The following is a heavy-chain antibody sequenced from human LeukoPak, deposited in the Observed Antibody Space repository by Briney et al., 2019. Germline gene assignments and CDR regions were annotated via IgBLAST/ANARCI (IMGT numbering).Heavy chain of an antibody. CDR1: GGSIRSYY. CDR2: IFYNGRT. V-gene: IGHV4-59*08. CDR3: ARHPTDSWYFGL. Sequence: SETLPLTCSVSGGSIRSYYWSWIRQSPGKGLEWIGYIFYNGRTNYNPSLESRLTISVDTSKNQFSLKLTSVTDADTALYYCARHPTDSWYFGLWGRRTLVTISS. J-gene: IGHJ2*01.